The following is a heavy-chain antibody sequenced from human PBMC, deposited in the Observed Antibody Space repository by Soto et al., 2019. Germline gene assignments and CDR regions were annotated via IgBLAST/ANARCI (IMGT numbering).Heavy chain of an antibody. Sequence: SGPTLVNPTRTLTLTCTFSGFSLSTSGMCVSWIRQPPGKALEWLALIDWDDDKYYSTSLKTRLTISKDTSKNQVVLTMTNMDPVDTATYYCARIRYCSGGSCYAFDYWGQGTLVTVS. D-gene: IGHD2-15*01. CDR2: IDWDDDK. CDR1: GFSLSTSGMC. CDR3: ARIRYCSGGSCYAFDY. J-gene: IGHJ4*02. V-gene: IGHV2-70*01.